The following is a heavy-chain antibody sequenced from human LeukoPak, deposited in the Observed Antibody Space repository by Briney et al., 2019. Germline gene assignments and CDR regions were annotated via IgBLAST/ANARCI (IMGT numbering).Heavy chain of an antibody. CDR3: ARDFPVSAYDSSGYYWVY. CDR1: GYSISSGYY. CDR2: IYHSGST. Sequence: SETLSLTCTVSGYSISSGYYWGWIRQPPGKGLVWIGSIYHSGSTYYNPSLKSRVTISVDTSKNQFSLKPSSVTAADTAVYYCARDFPVSAYDSSGYYWVYWGQGTLVTVSS. V-gene: IGHV4-38-2*02. J-gene: IGHJ4*02. D-gene: IGHD3-22*01.